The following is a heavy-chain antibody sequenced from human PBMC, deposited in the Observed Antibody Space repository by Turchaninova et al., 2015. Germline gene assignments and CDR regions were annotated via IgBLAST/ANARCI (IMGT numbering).Heavy chain of an antibody. CDR1: GGSISSGNYY. V-gene: IGHV4-30-4*08. CDR2: SSYSGSA. Sequence: QVPLQESGPGLVKPSHTLSLTCLVAGGSISSGNYYWAWVRQPPGKGLEYIGYSSYSGSAYYNPSLKSRVTISVDTSKNQFSLMLTSVTAADTAMYYCARDLGGHDAFDIWGQGTMVTVSS. D-gene: IGHD3-16*01. J-gene: IGHJ3*02. CDR3: ARDLGGHDAFDI.